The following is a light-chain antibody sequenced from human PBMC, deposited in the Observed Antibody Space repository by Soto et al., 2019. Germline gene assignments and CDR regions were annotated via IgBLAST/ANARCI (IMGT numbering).Light chain of an antibody. CDR1: QSVSRY. CDR2: GAS. V-gene: IGKV3-20*01. J-gene: IGKJ4*01. CDR3: QQYGSSPRA. Sequence: EIVLTQSPVTLSLSPGERATLSYRASQSVSRYLAWYQQKPGQAPRLLIYGASSRATGIPDRFSGSGSGTDFTLTISRLEPEDFAVYYCQQYGSSPRAFGGGTKVDIK.